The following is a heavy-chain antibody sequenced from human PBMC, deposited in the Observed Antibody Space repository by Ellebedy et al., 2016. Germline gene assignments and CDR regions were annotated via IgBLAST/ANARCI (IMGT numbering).Heavy chain of an antibody. CDR3: ARTDYGDYVEEGYYYYGMDV. J-gene: IGHJ6*02. Sequence: GGSLRLSCAASGFTFDDYGMSWVRQAPGKGLEWVSGINWNVGSTGYADSVKGRFTISRDNAKNSLYLQMNSLRAEDTALYHCARTDYGDYVEEGYYYYGMDVWGQGTTVTVSS. CDR1: GFTFDDYG. CDR2: INWNVGST. D-gene: IGHD4-17*01. V-gene: IGHV3-20*01.